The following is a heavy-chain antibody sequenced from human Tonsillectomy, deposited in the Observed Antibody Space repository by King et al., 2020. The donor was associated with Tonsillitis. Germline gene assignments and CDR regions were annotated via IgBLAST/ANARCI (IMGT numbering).Heavy chain of an antibody. CDR1: GFIFSTYA. J-gene: IGHJ4*02. V-gene: IGHV3-30*04. D-gene: IGHD1-26*01. CDR2: ISYDGSNK. CDR3: AREDGSGSYFVDY. Sequence: VQLVESGGGVVQPGRSLRLSCAASGFIFSTYAMHWVRQAPGKGLEWVAVISYDGSNKYYADSVKGRFTISRDNSKNTLYLQMNSLRAEDTAVYYCAREDGSGSYFVDYWGQGTLVTVSS.